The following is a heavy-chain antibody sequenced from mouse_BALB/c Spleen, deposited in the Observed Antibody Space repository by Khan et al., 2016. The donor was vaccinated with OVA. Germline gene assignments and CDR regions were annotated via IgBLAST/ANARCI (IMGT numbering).Heavy chain of an antibody. CDR2: ISYTGST. CDR3: ARTARIKY. V-gene: IGHV3-2*02. D-gene: IGHD1-2*01. CDR1: GYSITSGYG. J-gene: IGHJ2*01. Sequence: EVQLVQSGPGLVKPSQSLYLSCTVTGYSITSGYGWNWIRQFPGNKLEWMGFISYTGSTNYNPTFKNRIPFTRDTSKNQFFLQLNSVTTEDTATYYCARTARIKYWGQGTTLTVSS.